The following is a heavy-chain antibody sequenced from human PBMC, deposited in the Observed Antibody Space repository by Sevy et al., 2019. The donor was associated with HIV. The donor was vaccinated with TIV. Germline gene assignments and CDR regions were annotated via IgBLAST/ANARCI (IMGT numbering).Heavy chain of an antibody. Sequence: ASVKVSCKASGYTFTGYYLHWVRQAPGQGLEWMGWINPNSGGTNYAPKFQGRVTMTRDTSISTASMDLSRLRSDDTAVYYCTRSAAEAKNFYCGGDCYSDYWGQGTLVTVSS. CDR3: TRSAAEAKNFYCGGDCYSDY. CDR2: INPNSGGT. D-gene: IGHD2-21*02. V-gene: IGHV1-2*02. J-gene: IGHJ4*02. CDR1: GYTFTGYY.